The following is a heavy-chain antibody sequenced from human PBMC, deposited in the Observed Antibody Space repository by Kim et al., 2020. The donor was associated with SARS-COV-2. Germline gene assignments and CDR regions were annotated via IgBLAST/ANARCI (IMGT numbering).Heavy chain of an antibody. CDR2: ISYDGSNK. Sequence: GGSLRLSCAASGFTFSSYGMHWVRQAPGKGLEWVAVISYDGSNKYYADSVKGRFTISRDNSKNTLYLQMNSLRAEDTAVYYCAKSPDIVVVVAAPDYWGQGTLVTVSS. CDR1: GFTFSSYG. J-gene: IGHJ4*02. D-gene: IGHD2-15*01. V-gene: IGHV3-30*18. CDR3: AKSPDIVVVVAAPDY.